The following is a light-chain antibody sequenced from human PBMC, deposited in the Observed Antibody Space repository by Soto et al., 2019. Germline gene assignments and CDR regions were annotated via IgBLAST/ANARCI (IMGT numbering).Light chain of an antibody. CDR3: QQYGSSLWT. Sequence: EVVLTQTPGTLSLTQGERATLSCRASQSVSSSYLAWYQQKTGQAPRLLIYGASSRATGIPDRFSGSGSGTVFALAICRLEPEDFAVYYCQQYGSSLWTFGQGTKV. V-gene: IGKV3-20*01. CDR1: QSVSSSY. J-gene: IGKJ1*01. CDR2: GAS.